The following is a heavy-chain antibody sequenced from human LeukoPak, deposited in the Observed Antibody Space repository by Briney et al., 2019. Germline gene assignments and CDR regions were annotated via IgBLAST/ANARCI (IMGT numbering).Heavy chain of an antibody. CDR1: GFTFSSYW. D-gene: IGHD3-22*01. Sequence: GGSLRLSCAASGFTFSSYWMSWVRQAPGKGLEWVANIKQDGSEKYYVDSVKGRFTIPRDNAKNSLYLQMNSLRAEDTAVYYCARVYGDSSGLSGFAYWGQGTLVTVSS. CDR3: ARVYGDSSGLSGFAY. V-gene: IGHV3-7*01. CDR2: IKQDGSEK. J-gene: IGHJ4*02.